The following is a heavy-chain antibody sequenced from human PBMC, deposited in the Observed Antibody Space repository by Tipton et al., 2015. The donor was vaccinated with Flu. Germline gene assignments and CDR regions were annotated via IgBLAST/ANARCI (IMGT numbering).Heavy chain of an antibody. Sequence: SLRLSCTASGFRFDHSAMHWVRQAPGMGLEWVSLISAEGGSTFYADSVQGRFTVSRDNSRNSLYLQMNSLRSEDTASYYCIKDHREPWQPWENLHFDSWGQGALVTVSS. V-gene: IGHV3-43*02. CDR2: ISAEGGST. D-gene: IGHD1-26*01. J-gene: IGHJ4*02. CDR1: GFRFDHSA. CDR3: IKDHREPWQPWENLHFDS.